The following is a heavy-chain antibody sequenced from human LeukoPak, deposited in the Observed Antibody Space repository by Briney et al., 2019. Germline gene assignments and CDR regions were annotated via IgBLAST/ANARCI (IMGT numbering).Heavy chain of an antibody. V-gene: IGHV3-11*01. CDR2: ISSSGSTI. CDR3: ARDAFTIFGVVITTQRFDY. Sequence: PGGSLRLSCAASGFTFSDYYMSRTRQAPGKGLEWVSYISSSGSTIYYADSVKGRFTISRDNAKNSLYLQMNSLRAEDTAVYYCARDAFTIFGVVITTQRFDYWGQGTLVTVSS. J-gene: IGHJ4*02. CDR1: GFTFSDYY. D-gene: IGHD3-3*01.